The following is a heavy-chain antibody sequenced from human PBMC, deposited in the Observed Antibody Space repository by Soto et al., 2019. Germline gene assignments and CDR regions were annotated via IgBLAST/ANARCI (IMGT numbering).Heavy chain of an antibody. J-gene: IGHJ3*02. Sequence: PGGSLRLSCAASGFTFSSYGMHWVRQAPGKGLEWVAVIWYDGSNKYYADSVKGRFTISRDNSKNTLYPQMNSLRAEDTAVYYCARDSGGYCGGDCYYDAFDIWGQGTMVTVSS. V-gene: IGHV3-33*01. D-gene: IGHD2-21*02. CDR1: GFTFSSYG. CDR2: IWYDGSNK. CDR3: ARDSGGYCGGDCYYDAFDI.